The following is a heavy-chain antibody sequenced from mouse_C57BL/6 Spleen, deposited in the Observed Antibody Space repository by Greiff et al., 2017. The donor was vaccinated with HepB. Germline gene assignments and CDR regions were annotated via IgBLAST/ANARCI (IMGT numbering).Heavy chain of an antibody. CDR1: GYTFTSYW. D-gene: IGHD1-1*02. CDR3: ARSDYGSWFAY. V-gene: IGHV1-69*01. CDR2: IDPSDSYT. J-gene: IGHJ3*01. Sequence: QVHVKQPGAELVMPGASVKLSCKASGYTFTSYWMHWVKQRPGQGLEWIGEIDPSDSYTNYNQKFKGKSTLTVDKSSSTAYMQLSSLTSEDSAVYYCARSDYGSWFAYWGQGTLVTLSA.